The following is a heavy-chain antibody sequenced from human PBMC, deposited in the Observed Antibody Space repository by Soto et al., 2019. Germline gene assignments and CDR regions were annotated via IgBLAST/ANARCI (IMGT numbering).Heavy chain of an antibody. CDR2: IWYDGSNK. V-gene: IGHV3-33*06. Sequence: PGGSLRLSCAASGFTFSNYGMHWVRQSPGKGLEWVAVIWYDGSNKYYADSVKGRFTISRDNSKNTLYLQMNSLRAADTAVYYCAKHKYHSSGPPAYWGQGTLVTVSS. D-gene: IGHD3-22*01. J-gene: IGHJ4*02. CDR3: AKHKYHSSGPPAY. CDR1: GFTFSNYG.